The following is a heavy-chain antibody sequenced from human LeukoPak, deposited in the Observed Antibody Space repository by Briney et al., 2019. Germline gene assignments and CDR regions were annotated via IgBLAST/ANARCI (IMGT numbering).Heavy chain of an antibody. CDR1: GFTFSSYS. D-gene: IGHD3-22*01. V-gene: IGHV3-21*01. Sequence: GGSLRLSCAASGFTFSSYSMNWVRQAPGKGLEWVSSISSSSSYIYYADSVKGRFTISRDNAKNSLYLQMNSLRAEDTAVYYCAQAPDIYYDSSGYFHWGQGTLVTVSS. J-gene: IGHJ4*02. CDR2: ISSSSSYI. CDR3: AQAPDIYYDSSGYFH.